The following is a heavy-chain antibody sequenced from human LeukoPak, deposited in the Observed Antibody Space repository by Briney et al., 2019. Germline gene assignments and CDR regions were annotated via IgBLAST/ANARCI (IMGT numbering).Heavy chain of an antibody. CDR3: AKASYYDYIDV. CDR1: GFTFRSYG. Sequence: PGGSLRLSCAASGFTFRSYGMHWVRHAPAKGLEGVTFIRYEGRNKYYTDSVKGRFTISRDNSKNTLYLQMNSLRTEDTVVYYCAKASYYDYIDVWGKGTTVTVSS. CDR2: IRYEGRNK. J-gene: IGHJ6*03. V-gene: IGHV3-30*02.